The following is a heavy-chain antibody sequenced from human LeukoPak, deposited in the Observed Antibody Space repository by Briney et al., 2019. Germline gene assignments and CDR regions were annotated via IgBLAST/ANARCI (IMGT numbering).Heavy chain of an antibody. J-gene: IGHJ4*02. V-gene: IGHV4-38-2*02. CDR3: ARVVEWEDYYFDY. D-gene: IGHD1-26*01. CDR2: IYHSGST. Sequence: SETLSLTCTVSGYSNSSGYYWGWIRQPPGKGLEWIGSIYHSGSTYYNPSLKSRVTISVDTSKNQFSLKLSSVTAADTAVYYCARVVEWEDYYFDYWGQGTLVTVSS. CDR1: GYSNSSGYY.